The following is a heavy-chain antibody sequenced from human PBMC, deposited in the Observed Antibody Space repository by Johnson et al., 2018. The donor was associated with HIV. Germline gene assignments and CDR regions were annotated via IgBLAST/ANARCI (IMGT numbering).Heavy chain of an antibody. CDR1: GFIFSSYG. Sequence: VQLVESGGGVVQAGGSLRLSCAASGFIFSSYGMHWVRQAPGKGLEWVSAIGTAGDTYYPGSVKGRFTISRENAKNSLYLQMNSLRAEDTAVYYCARMTTTVSHHDAFDIWGQGTMVTVSS. D-gene: IGHD4-17*01. V-gene: IGHV3-13*01. J-gene: IGHJ3*02. CDR2: IGTAGDT. CDR3: ARMTTTVSHHDAFDI.